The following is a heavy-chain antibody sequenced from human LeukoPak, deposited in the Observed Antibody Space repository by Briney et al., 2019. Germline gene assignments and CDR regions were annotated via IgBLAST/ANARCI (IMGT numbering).Heavy chain of an antibody. CDR2: IIPIFGTA. V-gene: IGHV1-69*05. J-gene: IGHJ3*02. CDR3: ARDLLPTRYCSSTSCYAGGAFDI. CDR1: GYTFTSYA. Sequence: SVKVSCKASGYTFTSYAMHWVRQAPGQRLEWMGGIIPIFGTANYAQKFQGRVTITTDESTSTAYMELSSLRSEDTAVYYCARDLLPTRYCSSTSCYAGGAFDIWGQGTMVTVSS. D-gene: IGHD2-2*01.